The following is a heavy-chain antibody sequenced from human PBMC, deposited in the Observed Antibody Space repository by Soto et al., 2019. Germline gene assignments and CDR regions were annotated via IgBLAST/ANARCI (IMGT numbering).Heavy chain of an antibody. J-gene: IGHJ6*02. CDR3: ASSHSGSYGMDV. V-gene: IGHV4-4*02. Sequence: SETLSLTCAVSGGSISSSNWWSWVRQPPGKGLEWIGEIYHSGSTNYNPSLKSRVTISVDKPKNQFSLKLSSVTAADTAVYYCASSHSGSYGMDVWGQGTTVTVSS. CDR1: GGSISSSNW. D-gene: IGHD1-26*01. CDR2: IYHSGST.